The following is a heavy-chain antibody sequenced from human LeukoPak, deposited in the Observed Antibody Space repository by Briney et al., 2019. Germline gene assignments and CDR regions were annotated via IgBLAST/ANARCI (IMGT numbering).Heavy chain of an antibody. V-gene: IGHV4-34*01. D-gene: IGHD5-18*01. CDR1: GWSFSGYY. J-gene: IGHJ6*04. CDR3: ARDVDTAMVEKNYYYGMDV. Sequence: KPSETLSLTCAVYGWSFSGYYWSWIRQPPGKGLEWIGEINHSGSTNYNPSLKSRVTISVDTSKNQFSLKLSSVTAADTAVYYCARDVDTAMVEKNYYYGMDVWGKGITVTVSA. CDR2: INHSGST.